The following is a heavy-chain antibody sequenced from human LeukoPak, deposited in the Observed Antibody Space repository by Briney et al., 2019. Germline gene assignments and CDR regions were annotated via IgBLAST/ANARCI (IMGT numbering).Heavy chain of an antibody. D-gene: IGHD3-10*01. CDR1: GYTFTGYY. V-gene: IGHV1-2*06. CDR2: INPNSGGT. CDR3: AGGREAGPYYYYYMDV. J-gene: IGHJ6*03. Sequence: GASVKVSCKASGYTFTGYYMHWVRQAPGQGLEWMGRINPNSGGTNYAQKFQGRVTMTRDTSIGTAYMERSRLRSDDTAVYYCAGGREAGPYYYYYMDVWGKGTTVTVSS.